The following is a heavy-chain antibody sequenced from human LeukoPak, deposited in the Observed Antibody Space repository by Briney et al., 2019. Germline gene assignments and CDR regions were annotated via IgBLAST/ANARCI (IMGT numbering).Heavy chain of an antibody. CDR1: GYTFTGYY. Sequence: ASVKVSCKASGYTFTGYYMHWVRQAPGQGLEWMGWISAYYGNTNYAQKLQGRVTMTTDTSTSTAYMEPRSLRSDDTAVYYCACSGGYCSGGSCYQLDWFDPWGQGTLVTVSS. D-gene: IGHD2-15*01. V-gene: IGHV1-18*04. J-gene: IGHJ5*02. CDR3: ACSGGYCSGGSCYQLDWFDP. CDR2: ISAYYGNT.